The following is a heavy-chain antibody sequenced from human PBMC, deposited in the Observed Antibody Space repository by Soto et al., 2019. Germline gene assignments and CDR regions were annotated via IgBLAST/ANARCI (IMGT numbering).Heavy chain of an antibody. CDR1: GGSISSGGYY. CDR3: ARDKYYDGSGKDGMDV. D-gene: IGHD3-10*01. V-gene: IGHV4-31*03. Sequence: SETLSLTCTVSGGSISSGGYYWTWIRQHPGKGLEWIGYIYYSGSTYYNPSLKSRVTISVDTSKNQFSLKLSSVTAADTAVYYCARDKYYDGSGKDGMDVWGQGTTVTVSS. CDR2: IYYSGST. J-gene: IGHJ6*02.